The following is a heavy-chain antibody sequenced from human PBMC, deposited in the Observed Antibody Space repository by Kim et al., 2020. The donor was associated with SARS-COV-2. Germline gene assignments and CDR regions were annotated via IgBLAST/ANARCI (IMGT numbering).Heavy chain of an antibody. Sequence: GGSLRLSCAASGFTFSSYGMHWVRQAPGKGLEWVAVISYDGSNKYYADSVKGRFTISRDNSKNTLYLQMNSLRAEDTAVYYCAKDGTEYSGYDFDYWGQGTLVTVSS. J-gene: IGHJ4*02. CDR3: AKDGTEYSGYDFDY. CDR2: ISYDGSNK. V-gene: IGHV3-30*18. D-gene: IGHD5-12*01. CDR1: GFTFSSYG.